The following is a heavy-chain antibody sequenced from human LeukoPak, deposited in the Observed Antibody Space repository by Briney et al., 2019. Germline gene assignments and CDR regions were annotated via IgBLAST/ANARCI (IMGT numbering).Heavy chain of an antibody. D-gene: IGHD2-2*01. CDR1: GGSISNYY. J-gene: IGHJ3*02. V-gene: IGHV4-4*07. Sequence: SETLSLTCTVSGGSISNYYWSWIRQPAGKGLEWIGRIYTSGSTNYNPSLESRATMSVDTSKKQSSLILSSVTAADTAVYYCARDRCNSTNCSARVAFDIWGQGTMVTVSS. CDR2: IYTSGST. CDR3: ARDRCNSTNCSARVAFDI.